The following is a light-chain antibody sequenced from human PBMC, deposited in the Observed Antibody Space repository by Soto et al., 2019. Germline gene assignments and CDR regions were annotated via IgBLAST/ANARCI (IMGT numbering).Light chain of an antibody. V-gene: IGKV1-39*01. J-gene: IGKJ2*01. CDR1: QRITTY. Sequence: IHMTQSPSSLSASVGDRVTITCRASQRITTYLNWYQQKPGEAPKLLISTSGTLQRGVPSRFIGSGSGTDFTLTITGLQRADFATYFCQQTYNTPYTCGQGTKLEIK. CDR2: TSG. CDR3: QQTYNTPYT.